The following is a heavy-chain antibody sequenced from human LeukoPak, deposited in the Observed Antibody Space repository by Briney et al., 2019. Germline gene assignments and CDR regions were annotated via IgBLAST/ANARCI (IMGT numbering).Heavy chain of an antibody. V-gene: IGHV4-34*01. J-gene: IGHJ4*02. CDR2: INHSGST. CDR3: ARGGDVVVPAAMPALLL. D-gene: IGHD2-2*01. CDR1: GGSFSGYY. Sequence: PSETLSLTCAVYGGSFSGYYWSWIRQPPGKGLEWIGEINHSGSTNYNPSLKSRVTISVDTSKNQFSLKLSSVTAADTAVYYCARGGDVVVPAAMPALLLWGQGTLATVSS.